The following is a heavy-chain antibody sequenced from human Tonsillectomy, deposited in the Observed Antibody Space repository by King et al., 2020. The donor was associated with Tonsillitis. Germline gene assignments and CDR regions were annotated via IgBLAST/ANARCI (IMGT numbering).Heavy chain of an antibody. CDR2: IGSSSNYI. V-gene: IGHV3-21*01. D-gene: IGHD3-10*01. CDR3: AREQYYYGSGTSPDDAFDI. J-gene: IGHJ3*02. Sequence: VQLVESGGGLVKPGGSLRLSCAASGFTFSSYNMNWVRQAPGKGLEWVSSIGSSSNYIYYADSLKGRFTISRDNSKNSLYLQMNSLRAEDTAIYYCAREQYYYGSGTSPDDAFDIWGQGTMVTVSS. CDR1: GFTFSSYN.